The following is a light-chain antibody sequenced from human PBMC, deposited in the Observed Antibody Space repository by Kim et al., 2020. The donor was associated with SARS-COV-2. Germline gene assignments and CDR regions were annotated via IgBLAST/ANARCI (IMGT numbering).Light chain of an antibody. CDR1: QSVRSAY. V-gene: IGKV3-20*01. Sequence: LSPGRRATLSCRASQSVRSAYLAWYQQNPGQAPRLLIYGTFTRAAGVPDRFRGSGSGTDFTLTISRLEPEDFAVYYCQHYGNSMYTFGQGTKLEI. CDR3: QHYGNSMYT. CDR2: GTF. J-gene: IGKJ2*01.